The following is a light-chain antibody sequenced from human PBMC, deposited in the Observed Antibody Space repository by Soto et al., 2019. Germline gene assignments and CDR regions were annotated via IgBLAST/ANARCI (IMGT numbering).Light chain of an antibody. CDR1: QSISRN. CDR2: GAS. V-gene: IGKV3-15*01. J-gene: IGKJ2*01. CDR3: HHYDNWPPYN. Sequence: EIVMTQSPATLSVSPGERVTLSCRASQSISRNVAWYQQKPGQAPRLLIYGASTRATGIPDRFSGSGSGTEFTLTISNLQSEDFAVYYCHHYDNWPPYNFGQGT.